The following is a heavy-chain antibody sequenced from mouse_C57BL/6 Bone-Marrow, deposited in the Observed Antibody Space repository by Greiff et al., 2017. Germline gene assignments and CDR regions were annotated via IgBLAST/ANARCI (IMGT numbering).Heavy chain of an antibody. CDR1: GFTFSDYG. J-gene: IGHJ3*01. Sequence: EVKLVESGGGLVKPGGSLKLSCAASGFTFSDYGMHWVRQAPEKGLEWVAYISSGSSTIYYADTVKGRFTISRDNAKSTLFLQMTSLRSEDTAMYYCARAEPGAWFAYWDQGTLVTVSA. V-gene: IGHV5-17*01. CDR3: ARAEPGAWFAY. CDR2: ISSGSSTI.